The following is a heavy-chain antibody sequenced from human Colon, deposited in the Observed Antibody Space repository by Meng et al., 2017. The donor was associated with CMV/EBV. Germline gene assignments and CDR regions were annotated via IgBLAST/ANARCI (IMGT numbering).Heavy chain of an antibody. CDR1: GFPFRNYW. Sequence: GESLKISCTVSGFPFRNYWMHWVRRGPGKGLVWVSHVNSDGTDTNYADFVKGRFTISRDDAKSTLYLQLRSLRAEDTGVYYCARGDRTYYFASWGQGTPVTVSS. J-gene: IGHJ4*02. CDR3: ARGDRTYYFAS. CDR2: VNSDGTDT. V-gene: IGHV3-74*01. D-gene: IGHD1/OR15-1a*01.